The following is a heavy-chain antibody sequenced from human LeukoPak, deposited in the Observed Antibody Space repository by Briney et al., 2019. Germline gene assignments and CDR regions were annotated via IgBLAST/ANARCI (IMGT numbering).Heavy chain of an antibody. D-gene: IGHD2-2*01. V-gene: IGHV3-33*01. Sequence: GGSLRLSCAASGFTFGSYGMHWVRQAPGKGLEWVAVIWYDGSNKYYADSVKGRFTISRDNSKNTLYLQMNSLRAEDTAVYYCARARPGCSSTSCYWPDYYYYYGMDVWGQGTTVTVSS. CDR1: GFTFGSYG. J-gene: IGHJ6*02. CDR2: IWYDGSNK. CDR3: ARARPGCSSTSCYWPDYYYYYGMDV.